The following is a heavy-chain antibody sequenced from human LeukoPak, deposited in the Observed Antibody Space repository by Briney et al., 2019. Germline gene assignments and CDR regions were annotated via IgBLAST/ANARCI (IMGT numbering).Heavy chain of an antibody. CDR3: ARPKKTYYYGSGSYYY. D-gene: IGHD3-10*01. CDR1: GGSFSGYY. CDR2: INHSGST. J-gene: IGHJ4*02. V-gene: IGHV4-34*01. Sequence: SETLSLTCAVYGGSFSGYYWSWIRQPPGKGLEWIGEINHSGSTNYNPSLKSRVTISVDTSKNQFSLKLSSVTAADTAVYYCARPKKTYYYGSGSYYYWGQGTLVTVSS.